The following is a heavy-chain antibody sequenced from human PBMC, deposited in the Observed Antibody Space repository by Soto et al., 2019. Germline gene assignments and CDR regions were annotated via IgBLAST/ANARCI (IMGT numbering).Heavy chain of an antibody. D-gene: IGHD1-26*01. J-gene: IGHJ4*02. CDR2: IKNKANSYTT. V-gene: IGHV3-72*01. CDR3: TRISLVGATGGRYFDY. Sequence: VQLVGSGGGLVQPRGSLSVSWAASGFIFSDHYMDWVRQAPGKGLEWVGRIKNKANSYTTEYAASVKGRFTISRDDSKNSLHLQMNSLKTEDTAVYYCTRISLVGATGGRYFDYWGQGTLLTVSS. CDR1: GFIFSDHY.